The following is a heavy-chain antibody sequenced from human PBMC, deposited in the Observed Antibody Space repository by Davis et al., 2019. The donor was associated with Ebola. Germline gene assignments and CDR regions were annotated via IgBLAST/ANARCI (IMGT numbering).Heavy chain of an antibody. J-gene: IGHJ4*02. D-gene: IGHD2-8*01. V-gene: IGHV1-2*02. CDR3: ATASGVCCGYFDY. CDR2: INPNSGGT. Sequence: ASVKVSCKASGFTFTGYYMHWVRQAPGQGLEWMGWINPNSGGTNYAQKFQGRVTMTRDTSISTAYMELSRLRSDDTAVYYCATASGVCCGYFDYWGQGTLVTVSS. CDR1: GFTFTGYY.